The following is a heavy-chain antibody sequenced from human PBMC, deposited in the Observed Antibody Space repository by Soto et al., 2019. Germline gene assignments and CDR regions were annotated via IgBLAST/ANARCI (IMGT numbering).Heavy chain of an antibody. V-gene: IGHV1-24*01. J-gene: IGHJ5*02. CDR2: FDPEDGET. CDR3: ATRKHLPYSSSWYWFDP. D-gene: IGHD6-13*01. Sequence: ASVKVSCKVSGYTLTELSMHWVRQAPGKGLEWMGGFDPEDGETIYAQKFQGRVTMTEDTSTDTAYMEPSSLRSEDTAVYYCATRKHLPYSSSWYWFDPWGQGTLVTVSS. CDR1: GYTLTELS.